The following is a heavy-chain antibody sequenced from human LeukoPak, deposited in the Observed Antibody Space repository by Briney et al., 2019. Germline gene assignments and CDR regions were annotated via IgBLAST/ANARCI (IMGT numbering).Heavy chain of an antibody. Sequence: GGSLRLSCAASGFTFSSYGMHWVRQAPGKGLEWVAVISYDGSNKYYADSVKGRFTISRDNSKNTLYLQMNSLRAEDTAVYYCAKDLGVTIFGVVIYGMDVWGQGTTLTVSS. CDR3: AKDLGVTIFGVVIYGMDV. D-gene: IGHD3-3*01. V-gene: IGHV3-30*18. CDR1: GFTFSSYG. J-gene: IGHJ6*02. CDR2: ISYDGSNK.